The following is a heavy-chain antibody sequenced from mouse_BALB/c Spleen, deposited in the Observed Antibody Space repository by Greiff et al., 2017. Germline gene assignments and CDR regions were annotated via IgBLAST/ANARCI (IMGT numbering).Heavy chain of an antibody. CDR2: ISSGGSYT. D-gene: IGHD2-3*01. V-gene: IGHV5-6*01. J-gene: IGHJ3*01. CDR3: VYDGYFWFAY. CDR1: GFTFSSYG. Sequence: EVKLMESGGDLVKPGGSLKLSCAASGFTFSSYGMSWVRQTPDKRLEWVATISSGGSYTYYPDSVKGRFTISRDNAKNTLYLQMSSLKSEDTAMYYCVYDGYFWFAYWGQGTLVTVSA.